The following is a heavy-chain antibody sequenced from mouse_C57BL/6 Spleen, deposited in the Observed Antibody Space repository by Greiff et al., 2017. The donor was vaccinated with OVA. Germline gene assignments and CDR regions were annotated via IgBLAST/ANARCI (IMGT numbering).Heavy chain of an antibody. CDR1: GYTFTSYW. Sequence: QVQLQQPGAELVKPGASVKLSYKASGYTFTSYWMQWVKQRPGQGLEWIGEIDPSDSYTNYNQKFKGKATVTVDTSSSTAYMQLSSLTSEDSAVYYCARFYYGSSLHWYCDVWGTGTTVTVSS. D-gene: IGHD1-1*01. CDR2: IDPSDSYT. J-gene: IGHJ1*03. V-gene: IGHV1-50*01. CDR3: ARFYYGSSLHWYCDV.